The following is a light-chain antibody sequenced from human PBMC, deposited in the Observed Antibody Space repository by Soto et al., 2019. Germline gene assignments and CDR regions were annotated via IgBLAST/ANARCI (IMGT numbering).Light chain of an antibody. J-gene: IGKJ5*01. CDR1: QSVSSSY. CDR2: SAS. V-gene: IGKV3D-20*02. Sequence: EIVLTQSPGTLSLSPGERATLSCRASQSVSSSYLAWYQQKPGQAPRLLIHSASSRATGIPDRFSASGTGTDFTLTISSLEPEDAAVYYCQQRSNWPPITFGQGTRLEI. CDR3: QQRSNWPPIT.